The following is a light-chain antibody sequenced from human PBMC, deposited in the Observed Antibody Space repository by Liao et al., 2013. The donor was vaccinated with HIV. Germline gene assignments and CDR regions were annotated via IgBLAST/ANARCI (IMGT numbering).Light chain of an antibody. V-gene: IGLV3-1*01. CDR2: YDR. CDR3: YSSADNRGV. CDR1: KLGDKY. J-gene: IGLJ3*02. Sequence: SYELTQPPSVSVSPGQTASITCSGDKLGDKYACWYQQKPGQAPVLVISYDRNRPSGIPARFSASSSGTTVTLTITGAQVDDEADYYCYSSADNRGVFGGGTKVTVL.